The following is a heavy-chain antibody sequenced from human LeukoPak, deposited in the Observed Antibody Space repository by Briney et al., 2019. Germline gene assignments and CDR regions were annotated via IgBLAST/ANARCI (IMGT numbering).Heavy chain of an antibody. V-gene: IGHV4-34*01. Sequence: SETLSLTCAVYGGSFSGYYWSWIRQPPGKGLEWIGEINHSGSTNYNPSLKSRVTISVDASKNQFSLKLSSVTAADTAVYCCARGANFYYYGMDVWGQGTTVTVSS. J-gene: IGHJ6*02. CDR3: ARGANFYYYGMDV. D-gene: IGHD2-15*01. CDR1: GGSFSGYY. CDR2: INHSGST.